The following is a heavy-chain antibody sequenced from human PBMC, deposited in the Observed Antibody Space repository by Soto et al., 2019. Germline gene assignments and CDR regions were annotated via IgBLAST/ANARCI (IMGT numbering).Heavy chain of an antibody. J-gene: IGHJ4*02. CDR2: ISGSGGSK. V-gene: IGHV3-23*01. CDR1: GFTFSSYG. CDR3: AKDPFDY. Sequence: GGSLRLSCAASGFTFSSYGMSWVRQAPGKGLEWVSAISGSGGSKYYADSVKVRFTISRENSKNTLYLQMNSLRAEDTAVYDCAKDPFDYWGQGTLVTVSS.